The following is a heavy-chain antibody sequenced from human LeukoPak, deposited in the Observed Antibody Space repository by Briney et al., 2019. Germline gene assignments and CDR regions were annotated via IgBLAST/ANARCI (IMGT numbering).Heavy chain of an antibody. V-gene: IGHV3-30*18. Sequence: PGGSLRLSCAVSGFTFSSYGMHWVRQAPGKGLEWVAVISYDGSNKYYADSVKGRFTISRDNSKNTLYLQMNSLRAEDTAVYYCAKAPPDQYYYDSSGYSGYWGQGTLVTVSS. D-gene: IGHD3-22*01. CDR2: ISYDGSNK. CDR1: GFTFSSYG. CDR3: AKAPPDQYYYDSSGYSGY. J-gene: IGHJ4*02.